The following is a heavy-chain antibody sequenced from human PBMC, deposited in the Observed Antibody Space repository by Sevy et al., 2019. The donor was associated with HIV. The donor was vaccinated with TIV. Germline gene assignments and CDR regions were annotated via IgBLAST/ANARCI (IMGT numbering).Heavy chain of an antibody. CDR1: GFTFSTYW. J-gene: IGHJ3*02. V-gene: IGHV3-74*01. CDR2: ISNDGRSS. CDR3: VRDRYYDSSGQDAFDI. D-gene: IGHD3-22*01. Sequence: GGSLRLSCGASGFTFSTYWMHWVRQVPGKGLMWVSRISNDGRSSRYADSVKGRFTISRDNAKNSLSLQMNSLRAEDTAVYYGVRDRYYDSSGQDAFDIWGQGTMVTVSS.